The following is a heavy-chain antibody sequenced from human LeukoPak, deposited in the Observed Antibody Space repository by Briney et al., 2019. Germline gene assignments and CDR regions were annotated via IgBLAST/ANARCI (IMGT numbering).Heavy chain of an antibody. CDR1: GFTFPRHA. CDR3: AQEHFDTSGYYSRFDN. V-gene: IGHV3-23*01. CDR2: SAGSGGST. Sequence: PGGSLRLSCAASGFTFPRHAMSWVRQAPGKGLEWVASSAGSGGSTHYADSVKGRFTISRDNSQITVFLHMNSLRADDTAVYYCAQEHFDTSGYYSRFDNWGQGILVTASS. D-gene: IGHD3-22*01. J-gene: IGHJ4*02.